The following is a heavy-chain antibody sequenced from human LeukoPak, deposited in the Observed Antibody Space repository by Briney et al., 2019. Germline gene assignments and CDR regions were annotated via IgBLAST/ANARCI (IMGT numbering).Heavy chain of an antibody. CDR3: TKVRLPTLYYYYGMDV. Sequence: GGSLRLSCAASGFTFTNYAMNWVRQAPGKGLEWLSAISSSGGTTCYADSVKGRFTISRDNSRNTLYLQMNSLRVADTAVYFCTKVRLPTLYYYYGMDVWGQGTTVTVSS. CDR2: ISSSGGTT. V-gene: IGHV3-23*01. CDR1: GFTFTNYA. D-gene: IGHD2-21*02. J-gene: IGHJ6*02.